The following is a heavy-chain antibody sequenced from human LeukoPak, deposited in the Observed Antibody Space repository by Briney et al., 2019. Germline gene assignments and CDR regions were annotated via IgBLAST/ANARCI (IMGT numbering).Heavy chain of an antibody. V-gene: IGHV3-74*01. CDR2: IKTDGSRT. Sequence: GGSLRLSCAASGFTFSDHWVRWVRQVPGKGLMCVSRIKTDGSRTNDADSVKGRFTISRDNAENTLYLQMNSLRVEDTAVYYCARGSTYYDSSGQVPFDYWGQGTLVTVSS. D-gene: IGHD3-22*01. CDR3: ARGSTYYDSSGQVPFDY. CDR1: GFTFSDHW. J-gene: IGHJ4*02.